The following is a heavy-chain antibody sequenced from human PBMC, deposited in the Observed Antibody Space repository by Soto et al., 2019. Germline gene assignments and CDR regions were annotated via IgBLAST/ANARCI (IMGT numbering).Heavy chain of an antibody. Sequence: QVQLQESGPGLVKPSQTLSLTCTVSGGSIYSGGYYWSWLRQHPGKGLEWIGYIFYSGTTYYNPSLKSRVTISLDTSKKLFSLKLTSLTAAHTAVYYCARTYASSPYFDYWGQGTLVAVSS. CDR1: GGSIYSGGYY. CDR2: IFYSGTT. J-gene: IGHJ4*02. CDR3: ARTYASSPYFDY. D-gene: IGHD2-2*01. V-gene: IGHV4-31*03.